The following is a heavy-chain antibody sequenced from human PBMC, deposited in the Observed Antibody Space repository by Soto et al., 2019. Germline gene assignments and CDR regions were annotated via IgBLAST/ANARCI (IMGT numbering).Heavy chain of an antibody. CDR3: ARHDPVVPAAISFDY. J-gene: IGHJ4*02. CDR2: IYYSGST. D-gene: IGHD2-2*01. V-gene: IGHV4-59*08. CDR1: GCSISSYY. Sequence: PSETLSLTCTVSGCSISSYYWSWIRQPPGKGLEWIGYIYYSGSTNYNPSLKSRVTISVDTSKNQFSLKLSSVTAADTAVYYCARHDPVVPAAISFDYWGQGTLVTVSS.